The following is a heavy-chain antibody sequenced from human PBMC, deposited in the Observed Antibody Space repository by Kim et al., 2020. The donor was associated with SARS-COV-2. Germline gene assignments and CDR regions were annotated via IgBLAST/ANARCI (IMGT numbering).Heavy chain of an antibody. Sequence: SETLSLTCTVSGGSLSNYYWSWIRQPPGKGLEWIGYIYDSGNTKHNPSLKSRVTISEDTSKNQFSLKMNFLTPADTAVYYCARGQGAGNWFDPWGQGTLVTVSS. CDR2: IYDSGNT. D-gene: IGHD3-16*01. V-gene: IGHV4-59*01. J-gene: IGHJ5*02. CDR1: GGSLSNYY. CDR3: ARGQGAGNWFDP.